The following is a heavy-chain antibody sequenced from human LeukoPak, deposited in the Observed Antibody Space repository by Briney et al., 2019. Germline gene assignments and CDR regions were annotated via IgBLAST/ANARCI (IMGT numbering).Heavy chain of an antibody. J-gene: IGHJ5*02. CDR3: ARGPASGSTFAWFDP. CDR2: INHSGST. V-gene: IGHV4-34*01. D-gene: IGHD3-10*01. Sequence: NPSETLSLTCAVYGGSLSNYYWSWIRQPPGKGLEWIGEINHSGSTKYNPSLKSRVTISVDMSKNQFSLDLSSVTAADMAVYYCARGPASGSTFAWFDPWGQGTLVTVSS. CDR1: GGSLSNYY.